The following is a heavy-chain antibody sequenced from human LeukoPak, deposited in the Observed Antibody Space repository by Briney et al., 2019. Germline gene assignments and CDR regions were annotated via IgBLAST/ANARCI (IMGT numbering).Heavy chain of an antibody. CDR3: ARGLLSGSRGDY. V-gene: IGHV3-48*03. D-gene: IGHD1-26*01. Sequence: GGSLRLSCAASGFTFSSYEMNWVRQAPGKGLEWVSYISSSGSTIYYADSVKGRFTISRDNAKNSLCLQMNSLRAEDTAVYYCARGLLSGSRGDYWGQGTLVTVSS. J-gene: IGHJ4*02. CDR1: GFTFSSYE. CDR2: ISSSGSTI.